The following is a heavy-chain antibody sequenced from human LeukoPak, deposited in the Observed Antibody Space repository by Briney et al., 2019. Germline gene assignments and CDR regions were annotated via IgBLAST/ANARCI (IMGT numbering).Heavy chain of an antibody. J-gene: IGHJ4*02. D-gene: IGHD4-23*01. CDR1: GFTFSSYS. V-gene: IGHV3-21*01. Sequence: GGSLRLSCAASGFTFSSYSMNWVRQAPGKGLEWVSSISSSSSYIYYADSVKGRFTISRDNAKNSLYLQMNSLRAEDTAVYYCARDLDYGGNSYFDYWGQGTLVTVSS. CDR3: ARDLDYGGNSYFDY. CDR2: ISSSSSYI.